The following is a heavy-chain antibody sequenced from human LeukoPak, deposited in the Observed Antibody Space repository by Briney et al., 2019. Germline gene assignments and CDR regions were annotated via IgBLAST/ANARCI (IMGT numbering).Heavy chain of an antibody. D-gene: IGHD3-3*01. Sequence: GGSLRLSCAASGFTFSSYAMSWVRQAPGKGLEWVSAISGSGGSTYYADSVKGWFTISRDNSKNTLYLQMNSLRAEDTAVYYCAKSTYYDFWSGYQYYMDVWGKGTTVTVSS. V-gene: IGHV3-23*01. CDR1: GFTFSSYA. CDR2: ISGSGGST. CDR3: AKSTYYDFWSGYQYYMDV. J-gene: IGHJ6*03.